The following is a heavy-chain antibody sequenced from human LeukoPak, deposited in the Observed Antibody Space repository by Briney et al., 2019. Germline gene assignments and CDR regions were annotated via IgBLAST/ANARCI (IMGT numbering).Heavy chain of an antibody. J-gene: IGHJ5*02. CDR2: ISAYNGNT. D-gene: IGHD3-10*01. CDR3: ARDYLWFGELGYLDP. V-gene: IGHV1-18*01. CDR1: GYTFTSYG. Sequence: ASVKVSCKASGYTFTSYGISWVRQAPGQGLEWMGWISAYNGNTNYAQKLQGRVTMTTDTSTSTAYMELRSLRSDDTAVYYCARDYLWFGELGYLDPWGQGTLVTVSS.